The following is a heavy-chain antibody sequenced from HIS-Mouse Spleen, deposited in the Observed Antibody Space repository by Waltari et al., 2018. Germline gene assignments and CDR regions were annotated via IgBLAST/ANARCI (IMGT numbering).Heavy chain of an antibody. J-gene: IGHJ4*02. V-gene: IGHV3-23*01. CDR2: ISGSGGST. D-gene: IGHD1-26*01. CDR1: A. Sequence: AMSWVRQAPGKGLEWVSAISGSGGSTYYADSVKGRFTISRDNSKNTLYLQMNSLRAEDTAVYYCAKDQYSGSYFDYWGQGTLVTVSS. CDR3: AKDQYSGSYFDY.